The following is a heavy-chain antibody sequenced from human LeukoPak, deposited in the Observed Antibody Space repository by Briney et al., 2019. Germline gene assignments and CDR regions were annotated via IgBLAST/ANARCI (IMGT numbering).Heavy chain of an antibody. CDR3: ARVSEQRGHFDY. D-gene: IGHD6-25*01. CDR1: GGSISSYY. CDR2: IYTSGGT. J-gene: IGHJ4*02. Sequence: PSETLSLTCTVSGGSISSYYWTWNWNPAWTALDCIGRIYTSGGTNYNPSLKSRVTMSVDTSKNQFSLKLSSVTAADTAVYYCARVSEQRGHFDYWGQGTLVTVSS. V-gene: IGHV4-4*07.